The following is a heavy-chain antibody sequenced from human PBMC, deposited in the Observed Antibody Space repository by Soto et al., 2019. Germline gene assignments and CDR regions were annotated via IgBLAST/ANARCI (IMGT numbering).Heavy chain of an antibody. Sequence: EVQLVESGGDLVQPGGSLKLSCAASGLTFSNTWMNWVRQAPGKGLEWVGRIKTNAQGATADYAAPVKGRFTISRDDSRNTVYLQMNSLKTEDTAVYFCTTVRTAWGRGTLVTVSS. D-gene: IGHD1-1*01. CDR2: IKTNAQGATA. CDR3: TTVRTA. CDR1: GLTFSNTW. J-gene: IGHJ5*02. V-gene: IGHV3-15*07.